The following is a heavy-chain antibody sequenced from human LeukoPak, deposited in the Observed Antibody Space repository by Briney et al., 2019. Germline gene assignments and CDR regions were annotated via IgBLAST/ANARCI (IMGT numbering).Heavy chain of an antibody. Sequence: SETLSLTCTVSGNSISSYYWSWIRQPPGKGLEWIGEINHSGSTNYNPSLKSRVTISVDTSKNQFSLKLSSVTAADTAVYYCARTGDCSSTSCYTWWFDPWGQGTLVTVSS. CDR1: GNSISSYY. CDR2: INHSGST. D-gene: IGHD2-2*02. V-gene: IGHV4-34*01. CDR3: ARTGDCSSTSCYTWWFDP. J-gene: IGHJ5*02.